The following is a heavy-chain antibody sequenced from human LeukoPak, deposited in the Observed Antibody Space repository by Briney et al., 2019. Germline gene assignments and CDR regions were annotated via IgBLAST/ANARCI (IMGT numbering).Heavy chain of an antibody. CDR3: ARVMITFGGVIDSIDY. CDR1: GGSFSGYY. CDR2: IYYSGST. J-gene: IGHJ4*02. Sequence: SETLSLTCAVYGGSFSGYYWSWIRQPPGKGLEWIGYIYYSGSTNYNPSLKSRVTISVDTSKNQFSLKLSSVTAADTAVYYCARVMITFGGVIDSIDYWGQGTLVTVSS. D-gene: IGHD3-16*02. V-gene: IGHV4-59*01.